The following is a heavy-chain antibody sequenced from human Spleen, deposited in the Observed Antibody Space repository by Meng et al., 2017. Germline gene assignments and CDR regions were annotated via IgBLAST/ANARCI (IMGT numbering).Heavy chain of an antibody. CDR1: WDRVSSNSAA. D-gene: IGHD7-27*01. CDR3: ARGGTNWGSFDI. Sequence: QVQLQRSGPGLVKPSQTLYPTCDISWDRVSSNSAAWSWIRQSPSRGLEWLGRTYYRSTWYNDYAAFVRGRITINPDTSKNQFSLHLNSVTPEDTAVYYCARGGTNWGSFDIWGQGTMVTVSS. V-gene: IGHV6-1*01. J-gene: IGHJ3*02. CDR2: TYYRSTWYN.